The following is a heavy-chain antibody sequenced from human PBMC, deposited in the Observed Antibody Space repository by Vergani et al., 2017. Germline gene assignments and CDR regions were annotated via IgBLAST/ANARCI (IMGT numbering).Heavy chain of an antibody. CDR1: GGSFSGYY. Sequence: QVQLQQWGAGLLKPSETLSLTCAVYGGSFSGYYWSWIRQPPGKGLEWIGEINHSGSTNYNPSLKSRVTISVDTSKNQFSLKLSSVTAADTAVYYCARGSQLWFGELSLYYYYYGRDVWGQGTTVTVSS. J-gene: IGHJ6*02. CDR2: INHSGST. V-gene: IGHV4-34*01. D-gene: IGHD3-10*01. CDR3: ARGSQLWFGELSLYYYYYGRDV.